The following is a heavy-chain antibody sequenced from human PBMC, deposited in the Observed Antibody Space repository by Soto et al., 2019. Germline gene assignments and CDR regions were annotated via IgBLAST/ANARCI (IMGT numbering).Heavy chain of an antibody. CDR3: ARPSRGDFWSGYRRPKYYYYGMDV. CDR2: IYPGDSDT. D-gene: IGHD3-3*01. V-gene: IGHV5-51*01. Sequence: GESLKISCKGSGYSFTNYWIGWVRQMPGKGLEWMGIIYPGDSDTTYSPSFQGQVTISADKSISTAYLQWGSLKASDTAMYYCARPSRGDFWSGYRRPKYYYYGMDVWGQGTTVTVSS. CDR1: GYSFTNYW. J-gene: IGHJ6*02.